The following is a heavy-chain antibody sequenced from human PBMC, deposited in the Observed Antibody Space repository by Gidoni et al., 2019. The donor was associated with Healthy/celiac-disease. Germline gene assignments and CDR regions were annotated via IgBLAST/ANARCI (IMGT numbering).Heavy chain of an antibody. CDR3: ARDDISCSSTSCNTTPLDY. CDR2: SSSSSSSI. D-gene: IGHD2-2*02. V-gene: IGHV3-21*01. Sequence: LEWLSSSSSSSSSIYYADTVKGRFNIARDNSKNALYLQMNSLRAEDTAVYYCARDDISCSSTSCNTTPLDYWDQGALVTVSS. J-gene: IGHJ4*02.